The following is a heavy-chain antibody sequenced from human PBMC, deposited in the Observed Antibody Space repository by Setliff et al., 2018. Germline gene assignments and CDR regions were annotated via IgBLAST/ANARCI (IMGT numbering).Heavy chain of an antibody. CDR3: ARGGMAAAGRKGVFEH. Sequence: ASVKVSCKASGYTFTSYYMYWLRQAPGQGPEWMGIINIGGGSASYAQKFQGRVTMTSDTSARKVYMEVNILRSDDTAMYYCARGGMAAAGRKGVFEHWGQGTLVTVSS. V-gene: IGHV1-46*01. J-gene: IGHJ4*02. CDR2: INIGGGSA. D-gene: IGHD6-13*01. CDR1: GYTFTSYY.